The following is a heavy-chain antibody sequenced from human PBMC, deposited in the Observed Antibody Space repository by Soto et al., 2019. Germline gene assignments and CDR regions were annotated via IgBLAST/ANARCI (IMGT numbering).Heavy chain of an antibody. CDR1: GYTFTSYC. Sequence: ASVKVPCKASGYTFTSYCISWVRQAPGQGLEWMGWISAYNGNTNYAQKLQGRVTMTTDTSTSTAYMELRSLRSDDTAVYYCATVQGGSGFLLRVYWGQGTLVTVSS. V-gene: IGHV1-18*04. D-gene: IGHD3-10*01. CDR3: ATVQGGSGFLLRVY. CDR2: ISAYNGNT. J-gene: IGHJ4*02.